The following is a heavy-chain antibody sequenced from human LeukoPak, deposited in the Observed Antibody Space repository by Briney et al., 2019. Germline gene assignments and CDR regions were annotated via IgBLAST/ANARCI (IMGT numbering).Heavy chain of an antibody. CDR2: IKQDGSEK. Sequence: GGSLRLSCAASGFTLSSYAMHWVRQAPGKGLEWVANIKQDGSEKYYVDSVKGRFTISRDNAKNSLYLQMNSLRAEDTAVYYCARDQLGPFDYWGQGTLVTVSS. J-gene: IGHJ4*02. D-gene: IGHD3-16*01. V-gene: IGHV3-7*03. CDR1: GFTLSSYA. CDR3: ARDQLGPFDY.